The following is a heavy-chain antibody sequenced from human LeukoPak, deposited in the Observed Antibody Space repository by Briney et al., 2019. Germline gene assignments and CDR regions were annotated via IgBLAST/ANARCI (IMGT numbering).Heavy chain of an antibody. Sequence: NPSETLSFTCTGSGGSISSYYWSWIRLPPGKGLEWIGYIYYTGATYYNPSLKSRVTISLDTSKNQFSLKLSSVTAADAAIYYCARAGYSYGTGYYFDYWGQEALVTVSS. D-gene: IGHD5-18*01. CDR2: IYYTGAT. CDR3: ARAGYSYGTGYYFDY. V-gene: IGHV4-59*01. J-gene: IGHJ4*02. CDR1: GGSISSYY.